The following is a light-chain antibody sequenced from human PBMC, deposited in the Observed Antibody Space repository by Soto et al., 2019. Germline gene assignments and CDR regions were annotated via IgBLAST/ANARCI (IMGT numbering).Light chain of an antibody. V-gene: IGLV1-44*01. CDR2: SNN. Sequence: QPVLTQPPSASGTPGQRVTISCSGSSSNIGSNTVNWYQQLPGTAPKLLIYSNNQRPSVVPDRFSGSKSGTSASLAISGLQSEDEADYYCAAWDDSLNGPVFGGGTKLTVL. CDR3: AAWDDSLNGPV. J-gene: IGLJ3*02. CDR1: SSNIGSNT.